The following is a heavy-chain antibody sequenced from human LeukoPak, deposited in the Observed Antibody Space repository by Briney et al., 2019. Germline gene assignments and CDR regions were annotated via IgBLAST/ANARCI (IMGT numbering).Heavy chain of an antibody. CDR3: ARARSPGLRYYFDY. Sequence: ASVKVSCKASGYTFTGYYMHWVRQAPGQGLEWMEWINPNSGGTNYAQKFQGRVTMTRDTSISTAYMELSRLRSDDTAVYYCARARSPGLRYYFDYWGQGTLVTVSS. J-gene: IGHJ4*02. CDR2: INPNSGGT. V-gene: IGHV1-2*02. CDR1: GYTFTGYY. D-gene: IGHD3-16*02.